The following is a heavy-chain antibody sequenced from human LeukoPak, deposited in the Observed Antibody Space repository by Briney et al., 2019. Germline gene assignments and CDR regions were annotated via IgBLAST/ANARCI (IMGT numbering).Heavy chain of an antibody. J-gene: IGHJ4*02. CDR3: ARDLCSSTSCYTGYFDY. D-gene: IGHD2-2*02. CDR1: GYTFTSYG. V-gene: IGHV1-18*01. Sequence: ASVKVSCKASGYTFTSYGISWVRQAPGQGLEWMGWISAYNGNTNYAQKLQGRVTMTTDTSTSTAYMELRSLRSDDTAVYYCARDLCSSTSCYTGYFDYWGQGTLVTVSS. CDR2: ISAYNGNT.